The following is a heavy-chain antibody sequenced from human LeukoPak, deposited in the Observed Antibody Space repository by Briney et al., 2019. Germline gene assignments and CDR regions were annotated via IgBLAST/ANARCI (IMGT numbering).Heavy chain of an antibody. J-gene: IGHJ4*02. CDR2: ISSSGSTI. Sequence: GGSLRLSCAASGFTFSSYEMNWVRQAPGKGPEWVSYISSSGSTIYYADSVKGRFTISRDNAKNSLYLQMNSLRAEDTAVYYCARAGYYYDSSGYPHFDYWGQGTLVTVSS. D-gene: IGHD3-22*01. CDR3: ARAGYYYDSSGYPHFDY. V-gene: IGHV3-48*03. CDR1: GFTFSSYE.